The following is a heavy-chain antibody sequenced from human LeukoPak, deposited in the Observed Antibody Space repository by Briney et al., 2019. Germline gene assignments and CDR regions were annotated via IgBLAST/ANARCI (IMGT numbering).Heavy chain of an antibody. CDR2: IYYSGST. D-gene: IGHD6-13*01. Sequence: SKTLSLTCTVSGGSLSSSSYYWGWIRQPPGKGLAWIGSIYYSGSTYYNPSLKSRVTISVDTSKNQFSLKLSSVTAADTGVYYCARVDEGYSSSWYFDYWGQGTLVTVSS. V-gene: IGHV4-39*07. CDR1: GGSLSSSSYY. CDR3: ARVDEGYSSSWYFDY. J-gene: IGHJ4*02.